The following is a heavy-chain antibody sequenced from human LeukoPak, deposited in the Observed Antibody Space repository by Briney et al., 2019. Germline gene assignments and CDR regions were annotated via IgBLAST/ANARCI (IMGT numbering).Heavy chain of an antibody. CDR2: ISGSGDST. CDR1: GFTFSKYA. CDR3: ARDKYAAVAGSDY. D-gene: IGHD6-19*01. J-gene: IGHJ4*02. Sequence: GGSLRLSCAVSGFTFSKYAMCWVRQAPGKGLEWVSAISGSGDSTYYADSVKGRFTISRDNSKNTLYLQINSLRVEDTAVYFCARDKYAAVAGSDYWGQGTLVTVSS. V-gene: IGHV3-23*01.